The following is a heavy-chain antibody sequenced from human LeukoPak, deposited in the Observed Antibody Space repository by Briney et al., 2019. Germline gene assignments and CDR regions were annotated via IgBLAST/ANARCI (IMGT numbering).Heavy chain of an antibody. D-gene: IGHD6-25*01. CDR2: IIVSGAT. V-gene: IGHV3-23*01. J-gene: IGHJ4*02. CDR3: AKGSVGNADFAS. CDR1: GFTFSSFS. Sequence: GGSLRLSCAASGFTFSSFSMTWVRQAPGKGLEWVSSIIVSGATYYADSVKGRFTISRDSFRGMLLLQMDSLRVEDTGVYFCAKGSVGNADFASWGQGALVTVSS.